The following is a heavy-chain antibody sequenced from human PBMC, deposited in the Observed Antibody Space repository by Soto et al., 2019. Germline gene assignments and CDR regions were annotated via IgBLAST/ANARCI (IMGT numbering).Heavy chain of an antibody. J-gene: IGHJ5*02. D-gene: IGHD6-13*01. Sequence: QVQLQESGPGLVKPSQTLSLTCSVSGGSITSGGFYWSWIRQHPEKGLEWIAYIFHSGSTDFNPSLKGRIIISADTSKNQFSVKLTSVTAADTAVYYCVRGGIAGNWFDPWGQGTLVTVSS. CDR2: IFHSGST. CDR3: VRGGIAGNWFDP. V-gene: IGHV4-31*03. CDR1: GGSITSGGFY.